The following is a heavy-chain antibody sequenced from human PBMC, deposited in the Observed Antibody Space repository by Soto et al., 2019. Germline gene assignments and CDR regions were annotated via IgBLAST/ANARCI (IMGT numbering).Heavy chain of an antibody. CDR2: ISGSGGST. CDR3: AKAVVVVAADWFDP. Sequence: PGGSRTRAWAASGFTFSSYAMSWVRQAPGKGLEWVSAISGSGGSTYYADSVKGRFTISRDNSKNTLYLQMNSLRAEDTAVYYCAKAVVVVAADWFDPWGQGTLVTVSS. V-gene: IGHV3-23*01. CDR1: GFTFSSYA. D-gene: IGHD2-15*01. J-gene: IGHJ5*02.